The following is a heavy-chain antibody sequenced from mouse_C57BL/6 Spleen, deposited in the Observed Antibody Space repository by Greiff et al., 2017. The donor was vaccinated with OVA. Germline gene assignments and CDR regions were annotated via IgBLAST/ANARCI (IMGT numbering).Heavy chain of an antibody. Sequence: QVQLQQPGAELVMPGASVKLSCKASGYTFTSYWMHWVKQRPGHGLEWIGEIDPSDSYTNYTQKFKGKSTLTVDKSSSTAYMQLSSLTSEDAAVYYCARKGSAGPAWFAYWGQGTLVTVSA. J-gene: IGHJ3*01. CDR2: IDPSDSYT. CDR3: ARKGSAGPAWFAY. D-gene: IGHD3-2*02. CDR1: GYTFTSYW. V-gene: IGHV1-69*01.